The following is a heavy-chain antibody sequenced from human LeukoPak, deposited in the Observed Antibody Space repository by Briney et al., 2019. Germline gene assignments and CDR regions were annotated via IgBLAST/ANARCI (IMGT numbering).Heavy chain of an antibody. CDR3: ARGMGAPYYYYYYMDV. CDR1: GGTFSSYA. Sequence: ASVKASCKASGGTFSSYAISWVRQAPGQGLEWMGRIIPIFGTANYAQKFQGRVTITTDESTSTAYMELSSLRSEDTAVYYCARGMGAPYYYYYYMDVWGKGTTATVSS. V-gene: IGHV1-69*05. CDR2: IIPIFGTA. J-gene: IGHJ6*03. D-gene: IGHD1-26*01.